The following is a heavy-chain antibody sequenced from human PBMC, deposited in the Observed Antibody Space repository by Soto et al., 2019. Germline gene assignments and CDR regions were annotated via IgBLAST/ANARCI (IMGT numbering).Heavy chain of an antibody. Sequence: TLSLTCTVSGGSISSYYWSWIRQPPGKGLEWIGYIYYSGSTNYNPSLKSRVTISVDTSKNQFSLKLSSVTAADTAVYYCARHNSRIAVAGNFDYWGQGTLVTVSS. V-gene: IGHV4-59*08. D-gene: IGHD6-19*01. CDR3: ARHNSRIAVAGNFDY. J-gene: IGHJ4*02. CDR1: GGSISSYY. CDR2: IYYSGST.